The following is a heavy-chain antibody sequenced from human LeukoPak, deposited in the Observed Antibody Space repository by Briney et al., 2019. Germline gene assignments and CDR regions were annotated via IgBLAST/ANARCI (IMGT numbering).Heavy chain of an antibody. CDR1: GFTFSSYS. Sequence: PGGSLRLSCAASGFTFSSYSMNWVRQAPGKGLEWVSSISSSSSYIYYADSVKGRFTISRDNAKNSLYLQMNSLRAEDTAVYYWARPPERSRWYGDYWGQGTLVTVPS. V-gene: IGHV3-21*01. J-gene: IGHJ4*02. CDR2: ISSSSSYI. CDR3: ARPPERSRWYGDY. D-gene: IGHD6-13*01.